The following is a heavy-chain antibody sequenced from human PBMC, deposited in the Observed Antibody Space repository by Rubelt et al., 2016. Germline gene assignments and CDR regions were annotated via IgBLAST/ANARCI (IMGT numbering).Heavy chain of an antibody. Sequence: VQLVESGGGVVQPGRSLRLSCAASGFTFSSYAMHWVRRAPGEGLEWVSVISVSGTNTYYAGSVKGPVLLSREDSTNNLYLQMNTLRVEDTAVDDCATYYRGPQYYFDYWGQGTLVTVSS. CDR2: ISVSGTNT. CDR3: ATYYRGPQYYFDY. J-gene: IGHJ4*02. V-gene: IGHV3-23*04. CDR1: GFTFSSYA. D-gene: IGHD1-26*01.